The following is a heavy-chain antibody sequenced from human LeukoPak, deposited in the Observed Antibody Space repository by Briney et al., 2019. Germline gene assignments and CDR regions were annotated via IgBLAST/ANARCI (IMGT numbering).Heavy chain of an antibody. CDR1: GFTFSSYA. CDR3: ARVYCSGGSCSFDY. V-gene: IGHV3-23*01. J-gene: IGHJ4*02. Sequence: PGGSLRLSCAASGFTFSSYAMSWVRQAPGKGLEWVSATSGSGGSTYYADSVKGRFTISRDNSKNTLYLQMNSLRAEDTAVYYCARVYCSGGSCSFDYWGQGTLVTVSS. CDR2: TSGSGGST. D-gene: IGHD2-15*01.